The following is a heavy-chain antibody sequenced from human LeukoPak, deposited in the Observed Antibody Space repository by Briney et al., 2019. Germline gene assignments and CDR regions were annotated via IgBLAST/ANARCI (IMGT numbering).Heavy chain of an antibody. CDR2: IIPILGIE. CDR3: ARGASGSYDAFDI. Sequence: ASVKVSCKASGGTFISYTISWVRQAPGQGGEWMGRIIPILGIENYAQKFQGRVTINADKKKSKDYMELSSLRSEHTAVYYCARGASGSYDAFDIWGQGTMVTVSS. V-gene: IGHV1-69*02. D-gene: IGHD1-26*01. J-gene: IGHJ3*02. CDR1: GGTFISYT.